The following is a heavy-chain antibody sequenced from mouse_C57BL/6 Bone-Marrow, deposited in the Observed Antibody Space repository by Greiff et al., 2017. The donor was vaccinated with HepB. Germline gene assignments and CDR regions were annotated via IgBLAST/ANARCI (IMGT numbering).Heavy chain of an antibody. D-gene: IGHD2-5*01. V-gene: IGHV1-26*01. J-gene: IGHJ1*03. CDR1: GYTFTDYY. Sequence: EVQLQQSGPELVKPGASVKISCKASGYTFTDYYMNWVKQSHGKSLEWIGDINPNNGGTSYNQKFKGKATLTVDKSSSTAYMELRSLTSEDSAVYYCARLGYSNYHWYFDVWGTGTTVTVSS. CDR2: INPNNGGT. CDR3: ARLGYSNYHWYFDV.